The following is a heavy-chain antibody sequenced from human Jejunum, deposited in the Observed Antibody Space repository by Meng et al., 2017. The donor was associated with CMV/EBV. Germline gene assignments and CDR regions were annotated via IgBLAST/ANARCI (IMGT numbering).Heavy chain of an antibody. CDR3: ARVRSTSFGVIIYALDV. CDR2: ITGGGGGT. V-gene: IGHV3-23*01. D-gene: IGHD3-3*01. CDR1: FGGDV. J-gene: IGHJ6*02. Sequence: FGGDVMDWVRQAPGKGLEWASAITGGGGGTYYADSMKDRFTISRDNSNNTLYLQMNSLRSEDAAVYYCARVRSTSFGVIIYALDVWGQGTTVTVSS.